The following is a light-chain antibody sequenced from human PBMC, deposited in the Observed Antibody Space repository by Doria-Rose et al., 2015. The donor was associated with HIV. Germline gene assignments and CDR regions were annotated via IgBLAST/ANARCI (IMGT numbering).Light chain of an antibody. Sequence: EIVLTQSPGTLSLSPGERATLSCRASQSFSSTYLAWYQQKPGQAPSLLIYDGSTRATGIPDRFSASGSGTDFTLTINRPEPEDFALYYCHQYGTSWTFGRGTKVEI. V-gene: IGKV3-20*01. CDR3: HQYGTSWT. CDR2: DGS. CDR1: QSFSSTY. J-gene: IGKJ1*01.